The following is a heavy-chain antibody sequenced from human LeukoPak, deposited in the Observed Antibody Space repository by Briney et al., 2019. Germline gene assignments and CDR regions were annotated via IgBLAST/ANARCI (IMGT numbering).Heavy chain of an antibody. CDR2: ISAYNGNT. J-gene: IGHJ5*02. D-gene: IGHD2-15*01. CDR3: ARDQFIVVVVAALFERAWFDP. Sequence: ASVKVSCKASGYTFTSYGISWVRQAPGQGLEWMGWISAYNGNTNYAQKLQGRVTMTTDTSTSTAYMELRSLRSDDTAVYYCARDQFIVVVVAALFERAWFDPRGQGTLVTVSS. V-gene: IGHV1-18*01. CDR1: GYTFTSYG.